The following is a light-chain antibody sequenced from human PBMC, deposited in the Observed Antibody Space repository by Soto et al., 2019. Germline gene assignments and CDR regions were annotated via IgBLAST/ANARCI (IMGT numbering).Light chain of an antibody. CDR3: LQYSSSSG. CDR2: RAS. CDR1: QNIGNW. Sequence: DIQMTQSPSTLSASVGDTVTITCRASQNIGNWLAWYQQKPGKAPKLQIKRASNLEHAVPPSFSGSGSGTEFPLTISSLQPDDFATYYCLQYSSSSGFGPGTKVEVK. J-gene: IGKJ1*01. V-gene: IGKV1-5*03.